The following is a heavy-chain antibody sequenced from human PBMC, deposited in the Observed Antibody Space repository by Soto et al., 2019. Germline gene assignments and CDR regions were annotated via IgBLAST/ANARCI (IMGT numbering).Heavy chain of an antibody. CDR2: IKSDGTST. J-gene: IGHJ4*02. V-gene: IGHV3-74*01. D-gene: IGHD5-12*01. CDR1: GFTFSSYW. Sequence: EVQLVESGGGLVQPGGSLRLSCAASGFTFSSYWMHWVRQAPGKGLVWVSRIKSDGTSTSYADSVKGRFTISRDNAKNTLYLQMNSLRAEDTAVYYCARDVSYSGYDSHFDYWAQGTLVTVSS. CDR3: ARDVSYSGYDSHFDY.